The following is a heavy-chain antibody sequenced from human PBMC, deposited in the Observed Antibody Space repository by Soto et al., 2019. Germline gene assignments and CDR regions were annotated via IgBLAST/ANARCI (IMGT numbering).Heavy chain of an antibody. J-gene: IGHJ6*02. CDR2: FYPSGKT. CDR3: ARCGLDYVMDV. V-gene: IGHV4-4*07. Sequence: QVQLQESGPGLVKPSETLSLTCTVSGGSINSYYWCWIRQPAGKGLEWIGRFYPSGKTNYNPSLKRRLTMSADTSRNQFSLNLTSVTAADTAVYYCARCGLDYVMDVWGQVTTVTVSS. CDR1: GGSINSYY. D-gene: IGHD3-16*01.